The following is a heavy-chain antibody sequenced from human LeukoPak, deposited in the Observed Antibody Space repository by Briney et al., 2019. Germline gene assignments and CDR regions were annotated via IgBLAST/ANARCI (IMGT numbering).Heavy chain of an antibody. V-gene: IGHV4-31*03. D-gene: IGHD3-10*01. CDR3: AREPITVRGVTYFDY. CDR1: GGSISSGGYY. Sequence: TLSLTCTVSGGSISSGGYYWSWIRQHPGTGLEWIGYIYYSGSTYYNPSLKSRVTISVDTSKNQFSLKLSSVTAADTAVYYCAREPITVRGVTYFDYWGQGTLVTVSS. CDR2: IYYSGST. J-gene: IGHJ4*02.